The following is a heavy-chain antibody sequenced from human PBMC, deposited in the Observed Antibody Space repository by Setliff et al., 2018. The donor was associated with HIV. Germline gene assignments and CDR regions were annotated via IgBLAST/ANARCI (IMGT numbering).Heavy chain of an antibody. CDR3: ARARRDSYDRGRRNHYYIDV. CDR2: MNPNSGNT. V-gene: IGHV1-8*01. J-gene: IGHJ6*03. Sequence: ASVKVSCKASGYPFSSNDINWVRQATGQGLEWMGWMNPNSGNTGYAQKFQGRVTMTRDTSISTAYMELNNLKFEDTAVYYCARARRDSYDRGRRNHYYIDVWGKGTTVTVSS. D-gene: IGHD3-22*01. CDR1: GYPFSSND.